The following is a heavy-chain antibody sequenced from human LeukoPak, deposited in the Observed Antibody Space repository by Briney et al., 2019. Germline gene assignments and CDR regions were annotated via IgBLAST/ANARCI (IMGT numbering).Heavy chain of an antibody. CDR3: ASSRYYSDSGGYPWSYYFDY. V-gene: IGHV4-34*01. J-gene: IGHJ4*02. Sequence: SETLSLTCVVYGGSFSAYYWSWIRQPPGKGLEWLGEINNSGSTNYNPSLKSRVTISVDTSKNQFSLKLTSVTAADPAVYYCASSRYYSDSGGYPWSYYFDYWGRAPLVTVSS. D-gene: IGHD3-22*01. CDR2: INNSGST. CDR1: GGSFSAYY.